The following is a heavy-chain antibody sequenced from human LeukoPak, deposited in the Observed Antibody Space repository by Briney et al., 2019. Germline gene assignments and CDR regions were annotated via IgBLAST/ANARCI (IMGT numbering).Heavy chain of an antibody. D-gene: IGHD7-27*01. V-gene: IGHV3-48*01. J-gene: IGHJ4*02. Sequence: PGGSLRLSCAASGFTFSSYAMSWVRQAPGKGLEWLSYISTTSTTIHYADSVKGRFIISRDNGKNSLYLRMNSLRAEDTALYYCARMDRAWGGFYWGPGTLVTVSS. CDR3: ARMDRAWGGFY. CDR1: GFTFSSYA. CDR2: ISTTSTTI.